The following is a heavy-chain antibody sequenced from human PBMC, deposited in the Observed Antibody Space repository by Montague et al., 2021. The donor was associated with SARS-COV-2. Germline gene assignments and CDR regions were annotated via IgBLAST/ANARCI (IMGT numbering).Heavy chain of an antibody. CDR3: ARDPWRITIFGVVTRYGMDV. D-gene: IGHD3-3*01. V-gene: IGHV4-61*01. Sequence: SEILSLTCIVSGGSVSSGSYYWSWIRQPPGKGLEWIGYVYYSGSTNYNPSFKSRVTISVDTSKNQFSLKLSSVTAADTAVYYCARDPWRITIFGVVTRYGMDVWGQGTTVTVSS. CDR1: GGSVSSGSYY. CDR2: VYYSGST. J-gene: IGHJ6*02.